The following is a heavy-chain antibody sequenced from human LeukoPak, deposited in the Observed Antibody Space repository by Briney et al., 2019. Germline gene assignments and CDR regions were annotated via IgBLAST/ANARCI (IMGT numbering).Heavy chain of an antibody. CDR2: INHSGST. CDR3: ARDSDYYDSSGYFDY. CDR1: GGSFSGYY. J-gene: IGHJ4*02. Sequence: SETLSLTCAVYGGSFSGYYWSWIRQPPGKGLEWIGEINHSGSTNYNPSLKSRVTISVDTSKNQFSLELSSVTAADTAVYYCARDSDYYDSSGYFDYWGQGTLVTVSS. V-gene: IGHV4-34*01. D-gene: IGHD3-22*01.